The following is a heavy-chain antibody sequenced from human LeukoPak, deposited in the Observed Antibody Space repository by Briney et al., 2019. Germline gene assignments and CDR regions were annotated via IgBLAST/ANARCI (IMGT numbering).Heavy chain of an antibody. CDR1: GFTFSSYA. D-gene: IGHD1-26*01. J-gene: IGHJ3*02. CDR2: ISGSGGST. Sequence: GGSLRLSCAASGFTFSSYAMSWVRQAPGKGLEWVSAISGSGGSTYYADSVKGRFTISRDNAKNSLYLQMNSLRAEDTAVYYCAGGGSYPGDAFDIWGQGTMVIVSS. V-gene: IGHV3-23*01. CDR3: AGGGSYPGDAFDI.